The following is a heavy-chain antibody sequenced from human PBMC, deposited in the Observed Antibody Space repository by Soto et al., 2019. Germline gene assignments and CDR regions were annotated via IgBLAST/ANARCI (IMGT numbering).Heavy chain of an antibody. J-gene: IGHJ5*02. CDR2: ISSSSSYI. CDR3: ARMPSEQQPS. D-gene: IGHD6-13*01. V-gene: IGHV3-21*01. CDR1: GFTFSSYS. Sequence: GGSLRLSCAASGFTFSSYSMNWVRQAPGKGLEWVSSISSSSSYIYYADSVKGRFTISRDNAKNSLYLQMNSLRAEDTAVYYCARMPSEQQPSWGQGTLLTVSS.